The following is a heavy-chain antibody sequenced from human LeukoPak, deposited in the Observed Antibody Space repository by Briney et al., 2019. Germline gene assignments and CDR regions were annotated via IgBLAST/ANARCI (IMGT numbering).Heavy chain of an antibody. Sequence: GASVKVSCKASGGTFSSYAVSWVRQAPGQGLEWMGRIIPILGIANYAQKFQGRVTITADKSTSTAYMELSSLRSEDTAVYYCAILLFGVVISWGQGTLVTVSS. V-gene: IGHV1-69*04. CDR3: AILLFGVVIS. D-gene: IGHD3-3*01. J-gene: IGHJ4*02. CDR1: GGTFSSYA. CDR2: IIPILGIA.